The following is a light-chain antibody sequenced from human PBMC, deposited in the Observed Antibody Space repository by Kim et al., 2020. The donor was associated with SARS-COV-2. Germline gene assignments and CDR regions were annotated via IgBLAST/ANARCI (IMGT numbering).Light chain of an antibody. CDR3: QQSYSTPLT. J-gene: IGKJ3*01. CDR1: QSISSY. CDR2: AAS. V-gene: IGKV1-39*01. Sequence: DIHMTQSPSSLSASVGDRVTITCRASQSISSYLNWYQQKPGKAPKLLIYAASSFQSGVPSRFSGSGSGTDFTLTISSLQPEDYATYYCQQSYSTPLTFGPGTKVDIK.